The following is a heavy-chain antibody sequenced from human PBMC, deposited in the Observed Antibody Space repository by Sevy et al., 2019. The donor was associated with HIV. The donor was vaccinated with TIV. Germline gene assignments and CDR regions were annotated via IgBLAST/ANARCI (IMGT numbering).Heavy chain of an antibody. Sequence: ASVKVSCKASGYTFIDYYIHWVRQAPGQGLEWMGWINPSSGGTNYAQKFQGRVTMTRDTSISTAFMEVSRLKSDDTAVYYCARDHNYYGSGSPYFYYYIDVWGKGTKVTVSS. CDR1: GYTFIDYY. V-gene: IGHV1-2*02. CDR3: ARDHNYYGSGSPYFYYYIDV. D-gene: IGHD3-10*01. CDR2: INPSSGGT. J-gene: IGHJ6*03.